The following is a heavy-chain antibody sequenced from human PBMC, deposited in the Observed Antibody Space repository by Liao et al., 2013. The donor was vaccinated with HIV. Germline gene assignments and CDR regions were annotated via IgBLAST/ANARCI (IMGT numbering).Heavy chain of an antibody. CDR3: AKEETSSYFDFWSGFHHYFYMDV. Sequence: QVQLQESGPRLVKPSETLSLTCTVSGGSIRSYFWSWIRQPAGKGLEWIGRIYTSGSTDYNPSLKSRVTISVDTSKNHFSLNMSSVTAADTAIYYCAKEETSSYFDFWSGFHHYFYMDVWGKGTTVTVSS. CDR2: IYTSGST. J-gene: IGHJ6*03. CDR1: GGSIRSYF. D-gene: IGHD3-3*01. V-gene: IGHV4-4*07.